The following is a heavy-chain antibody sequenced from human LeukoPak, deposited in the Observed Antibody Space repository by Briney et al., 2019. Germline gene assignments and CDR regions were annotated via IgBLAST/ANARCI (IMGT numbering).Heavy chain of an antibody. J-gene: IGHJ6*03. CDR3: AREPAAILGYYYYMDV. CDR2: IYYSWST. V-gene: IGHV4-59*01. Sequence: PSETLSLTCTVSGGSISSYYWSWIRQPPGKVLEWIGYIYYSWSTNYNPSLKSRVTISVDTSKNQFSLKLSSVTAADTAVYYCAREPAAILGYYYYMDVWGKGTTVTVSS. CDR1: GGSISSYY. D-gene: IGHD2-2*02.